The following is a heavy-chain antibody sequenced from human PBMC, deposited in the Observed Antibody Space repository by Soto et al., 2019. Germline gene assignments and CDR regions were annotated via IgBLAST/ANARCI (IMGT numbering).Heavy chain of an antibody. D-gene: IGHD5-18*01. Sequence: QVQLQESGPGLVKPSQTLSLTCTVSGGSISSGNYSWSWIRQPPGKGLGWIGFISYSGSTYYSLSLKSRVTISVDTSKNQFSLNLSFVTAADTAVYYCATMGTPATGLYYFDYWGQGTLVTVSS. V-gene: IGHV4-30-4*01. J-gene: IGHJ4*02. CDR1: GGSISSGNYS. CDR3: ATMGTPATGLYYFDY. CDR2: ISYSGST.